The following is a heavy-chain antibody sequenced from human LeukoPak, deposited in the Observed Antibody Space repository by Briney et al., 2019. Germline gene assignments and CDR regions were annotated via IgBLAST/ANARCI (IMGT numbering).Heavy chain of an antibody. CDR3: ARSTGPIDY. D-gene: IGHD1-1*01. J-gene: IGHJ4*02. CDR2: TYYRSKWYT. V-gene: IGHV6-1*01. CDR1: GDSVSSNSAA. Sequence: SQTLSLTRAISGDSVSSNSAAWNWIRQSPSRGLEWLGRTYYRSKWYTYHAVSVKSRISINRDTSKNQFSLQLNSVTPEDTAVYYCARSTGPIDYWGQGTLVTVSS.